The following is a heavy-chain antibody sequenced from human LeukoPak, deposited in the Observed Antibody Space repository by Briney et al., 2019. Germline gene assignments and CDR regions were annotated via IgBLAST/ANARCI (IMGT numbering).Heavy chain of an antibody. CDR1: GFTFGDYA. CDR2: IRSKAYGGTT. V-gene: IGHV3-49*03. Sequence: PGGSLRLSCTGSGFTFGDYAMSWFRQAPGKGLEWVGFIRSKAYGGTTEYAASVKGRFTISRDDSKSIAYLQMNSLKTEDTAVYYCTRDRIAVADHIFDYWGQGTLVTVSS. CDR3: TRDRIAVADHIFDY. D-gene: IGHD6-19*01. J-gene: IGHJ4*02.